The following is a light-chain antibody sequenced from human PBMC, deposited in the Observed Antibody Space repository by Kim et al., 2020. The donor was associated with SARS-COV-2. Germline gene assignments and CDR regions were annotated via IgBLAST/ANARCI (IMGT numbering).Light chain of an antibody. CDR2: DAF. V-gene: IGKV1-33*01. Sequence: DIQMAQSPSSLSASVGDRVTITCQAGQDIGNHLNWYQQKPGKAPKLLIYDAFNLQTGVPSRFSGSGSGTDFTFTISSLQPEDIATYYCQQYGNLITFGQETRLEIK. CDR1: QDIGNH. CDR3: QQYGNLIT. J-gene: IGKJ5*01.